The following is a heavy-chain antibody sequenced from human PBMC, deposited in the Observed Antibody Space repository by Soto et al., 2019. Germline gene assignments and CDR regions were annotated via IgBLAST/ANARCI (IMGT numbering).Heavy chain of an antibody. CDR1: GGSFSGYY. Sequence: SETLSLTCAVYGGSFSGYYWSWIRQPPGKGLEWIGEINHSGSTNYNPSLKSRVTISVDTSKNQFSLKLSSVTAADTAVYYCAKRGENPYYFDYWGQGTLVTVSS. J-gene: IGHJ4*02. V-gene: IGHV4-34*01. CDR3: AKRGENPYYFDY. CDR2: INHSGST.